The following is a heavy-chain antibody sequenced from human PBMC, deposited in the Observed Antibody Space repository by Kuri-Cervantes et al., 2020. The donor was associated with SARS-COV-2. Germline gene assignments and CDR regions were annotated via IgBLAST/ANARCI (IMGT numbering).Heavy chain of an antibody. CDR2: ISWDGGST. CDR3: AKDIGLGMGIDY. J-gene: IGHJ4*02. Sequence: GESLKISCAASGFTFDDYAMHWVRQAPGKGLEWVSLISWDGGSTYYADSVKGRFTISRDNSTNSLYLQMNSLRAEDTALYYCAKDIGLGMGIDYWGQGTLVTVSS. D-gene: IGHD7-27*01. V-gene: IGHV3-43D*03. CDR1: GFTFDDYA.